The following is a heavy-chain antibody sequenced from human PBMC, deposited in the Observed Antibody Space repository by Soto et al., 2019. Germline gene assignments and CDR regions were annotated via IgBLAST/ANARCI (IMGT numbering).Heavy chain of an antibody. CDR1: GGSISSGGYS. D-gene: IGHD6-13*01. CDR2: IYHSGST. J-gene: IGHJ5*02. Sequence: LSLTCAVSGGSISSGGYSWSWIRQPPGKGLEWIGYIYHSGSTYYNPSLKSRVTISVDRSKNQFSLKLSSVTAADTAVYYCARGRSSSWYSANWFDPWGQGTLVTVSS. V-gene: IGHV4-30-2*01. CDR3: ARGRSSSWYSANWFDP.